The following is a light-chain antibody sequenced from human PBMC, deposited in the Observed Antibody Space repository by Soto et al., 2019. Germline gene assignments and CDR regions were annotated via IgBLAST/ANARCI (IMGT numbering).Light chain of an antibody. CDR3: QSYDSSLSGWL. CDR1: SSNIGAGYN. Sequence: QPVLTQPPSVSGAPGQRVTISCTGSSSNIGAGYNVHWYQQVPGTAPKLLIYGDSNRPSGVPDRFSSSKSGTSASLAITGLQAEDEADYYCQSYDSSLSGWLFGGGTKLTVL. J-gene: IGLJ3*02. V-gene: IGLV1-40*01. CDR2: GDS.